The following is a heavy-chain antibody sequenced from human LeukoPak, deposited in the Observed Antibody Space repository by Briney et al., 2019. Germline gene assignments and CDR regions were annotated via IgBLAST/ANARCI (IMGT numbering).Heavy chain of an antibody. CDR1: GGSISSYY. CDR3: AGQLWFGELFFDY. D-gene: IGHD3-10*01. J-gene: IGHJ4*02. V-gene: IGHV4-59*01. Sequence: SETLSLTXTVSGGSISSYYWSWIRQPPGKGLEWIGYIYYSGSTNYNPSLKSRVTISVDTSKNQFSLKLSSVTAADTAVYYCAGQLWFGELFFDYWGQGTLVTVSS. CDR2: IYYSGST.